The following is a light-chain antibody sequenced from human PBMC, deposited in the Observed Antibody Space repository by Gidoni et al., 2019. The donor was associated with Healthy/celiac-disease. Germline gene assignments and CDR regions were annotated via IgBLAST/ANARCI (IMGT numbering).Light chain of an antibody. CDR3: QKSYSTPLT. V-gene: IGKV1-39*01. Sequence: DIQITPSPSSLSASVGDRVTITCRASQSISSYFNWYQQKPGKATKLLIYAASSLKSGVQSRFSGSGSGTDFTLTISSLQTEDFATYYGQKSYSTPLTFGGGTKVEIK. CDR2: AAS. J-gene: IGKJ4*01. CDR1: QSISSY.